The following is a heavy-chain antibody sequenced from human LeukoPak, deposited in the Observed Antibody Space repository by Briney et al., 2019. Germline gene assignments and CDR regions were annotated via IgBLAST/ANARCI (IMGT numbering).Heavy chain of an antibody. Sequence: GGSLRLSCAVSGITASSKYMSWVRQAPGKGLEWVSVIYSGGSTYYADSVKGRFTISRDNSRNTLYLQMNRLRAEDRALYYCAASTGSKDFDDWGQGTLVIVSS. CDR1: GITASSKY. CDR2: IYSGGST. D-gene: IGHD2-8*02. CDR3: AASTGSKDFDD. V-gene: IGHV3-66*02. J-gene: IGHJ4*02.